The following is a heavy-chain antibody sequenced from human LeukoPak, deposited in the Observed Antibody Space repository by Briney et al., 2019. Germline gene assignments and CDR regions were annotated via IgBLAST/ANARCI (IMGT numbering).Heavy chain of an antibody. Sequence: PGESLKISCQGSGYNFAAYWIGWVRQMPGKGLEWMGIVYPGDSDTKYSPSFQGQVTISVDKSISTAYLQWSSLQASDTATYYCARQSTRGVLRFLAWGQGTTVIVSS. CDR2: VYPGDSDT. CDR1: GYNFAAYW. J-gene: IGHJ6*02. V-gene: IGHV5-51*01. D-gene: IGHD3-3*01. CDR3: ARQSTRGVLRFLA.